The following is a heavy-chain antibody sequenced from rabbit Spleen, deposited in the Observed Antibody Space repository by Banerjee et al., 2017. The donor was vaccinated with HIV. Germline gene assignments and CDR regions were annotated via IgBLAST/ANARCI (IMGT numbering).Heavy chain of an antibody. V-gene: IGHV1S40*01. CDR3: ARDSGSSFSSYGMDL. J-gene: IGHJ6*01. D-gene: IGHD8-1*01. CDR1: GFDFSAYTF. CDR2: IDSGSSGFT. Sequence: LVEYGGDLVQPGASLTLTCTASGFDFSAYTFMCWVRQAPGKGLEWIACIDSGSSGFTYFASWAKGRFTISKTSSTTVTLQMTSLTAADTATYFCARDSGSSFSSYGMDLWGPGTLVTVS.